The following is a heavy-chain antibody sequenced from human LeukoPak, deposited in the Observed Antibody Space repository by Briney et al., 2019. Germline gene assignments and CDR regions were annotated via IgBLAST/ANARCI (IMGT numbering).Heavy chain of an antibody. Sequence: ASVKVSCKASGGTFSSYAISWVRQAPGQGLEWMGGIIPIFGTANYAQKFQGRVTITADKSTSTAYMELSSLRPEDTAVYYCASLYCSSTSCPNDYWGQGTLVSVSS. D-gene: IGHD2-2*01. CDR1: GGTFSSYA. CDR2: IIPIFGTA. J-gene: IGHJ4*02. V-gene: IGHV1-69*06. CDR3: ASLYCSSTSCPNDY.